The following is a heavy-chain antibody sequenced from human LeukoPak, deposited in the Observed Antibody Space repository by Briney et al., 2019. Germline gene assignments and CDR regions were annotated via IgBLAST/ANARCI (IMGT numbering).Heavy chain of an antibody. CDR2: INPNSGGT. Sequence: GASVKVSCKASGYIFTGYYMHWVRQAPGQGLEWMGWINPNSGGTNYAQKFQGRVTMTRDTSISTAYMELSRLRSDDTAVYYCARLFSSWYEEGRYYYYYGMDVWGQGTTVTVSS. CDR1: GYIFTGYY. J-gene: IGHJ6*02. CDR3: ARLFSSWYEEGRYYYYYGMDV. D-gene: IGHD6-13*01. V-gene: IGHV1-2*02.